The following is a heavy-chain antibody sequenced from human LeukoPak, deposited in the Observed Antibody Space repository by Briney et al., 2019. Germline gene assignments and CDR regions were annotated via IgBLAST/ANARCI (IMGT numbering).Heavy chain of an antibody. D-gene: IGHD3-10*01. J-gene: IGHJ4*02. CDR3: AREDYGSGSFDY. V-gene: IGHV4-34*01. CDR1: GGSFSGYY. Sequence: PSETLSLTCAVYGGSFSGYYWSWIRQPPGKGLEWIGEINHSGSTNYNPSLKSRVTISVDTSKNQFSLKLSSVTAADTAVYYCAREDYGSGSFDYWGQGTLVTVSS. CDR2: INHSGST.